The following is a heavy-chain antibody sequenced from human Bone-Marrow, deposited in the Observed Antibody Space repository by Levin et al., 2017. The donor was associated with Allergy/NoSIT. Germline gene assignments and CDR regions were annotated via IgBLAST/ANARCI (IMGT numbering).Heavy chain of an antibody. Sequence: GGSLRLSCAASGFTFRSYAMHWVRQAPGKGLEWVAVISYDEIKFYADSVRGRFTISRDNSNNTLYLQMNSLRPEDTAVYYCAGTYYDSSAHHWGQGTLVTVSS. D-gene: IGHD3-22*01. CDR2: ISYDEIK. J-gene: IGHJ4*02. CDR1: GFTFRSYA. V-gene: IGHV3-30*04. CDR3: AGTYYDSSAHH.